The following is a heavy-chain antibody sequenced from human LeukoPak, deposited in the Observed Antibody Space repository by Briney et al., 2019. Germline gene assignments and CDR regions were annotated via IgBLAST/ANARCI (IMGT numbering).Heavy chain of an antibody. Sequence: GGSLKLSCAASGFTFSDSAIHWVRQASGKGLEWVGRIRDKGYGHATAYAASVKGRFALSRDDSKNTAYLQMNSLKTEDTALYYCTTPNEGNWFDPWGQGTLVTVSS. J-gene: IGHJ5*02. D-gene: IGHD2-8*01. CDR2: IRDKGYGHAT. CDR3: TTPNEGNWFDP. CDR1: GFTFSDSA. V-gene: IGHV3-73*01.